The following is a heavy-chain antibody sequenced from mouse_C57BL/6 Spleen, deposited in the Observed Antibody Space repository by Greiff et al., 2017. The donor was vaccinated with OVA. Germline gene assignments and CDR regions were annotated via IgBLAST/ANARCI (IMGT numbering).Heavy chain of an antibody. CDR2: ISSGGDYI. Sequence: EVQVVESGAGLVKPGGSLKLSCAASGFTFSSYAMSWVRQTPEKRLEWVAYISSGGDYIYYADTVKGRFTISRDNARNTLYLQMSSLKSEDTAMYYCTRDPGYYDYWGQGTTLTVSS. D-gene: IGHD2-3*01. CDR3: TRDPGYYDY. J-gene: IGHJ2*01. CDR1: GFTFSSYA. V-gene: IGHV5-9-1*02.